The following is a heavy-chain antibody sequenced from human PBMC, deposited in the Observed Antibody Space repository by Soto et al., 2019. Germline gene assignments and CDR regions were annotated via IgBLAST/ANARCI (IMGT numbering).Heavy chain of an antibody. CDR1: GFTFSDYY. CDR3: ARDGGYCSSTSCYLNWFDP. Sequence: VQLVVSGGGLVQPGGSLRLSCVGSGFTFSDYYMSWIRQAPGKGLEWVSYISSSSSYTNYADSVKGRFTISRDNAKNSLYLQMNSLRAEDTAVYYCARDGGYCSSTSCYLNWFDPWGQGTLVTVSS. D-gene: IGHD2-2*01. V-gene: IGHV3-11*06. J-gene: IGHJ5*02. CDR2: ISSSSSYT.